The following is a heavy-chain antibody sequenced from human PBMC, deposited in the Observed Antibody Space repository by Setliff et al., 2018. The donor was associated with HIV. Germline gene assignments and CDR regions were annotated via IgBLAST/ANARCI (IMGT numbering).Heavy chain of an antibody. CDR1: GGSIGGYH. D-gene: IGHD3-10*01. CDR3: AISYYYGSGIPGYYFDY. Sequence: KPSETLSLTCTVSGGSIGGYHWSWVRQPPGKGLEWIGSIYYSGSTNYNPSLKSRVTISVDTSKNQFSLKLSSVTAADTAVYYCAISYYYGSGIPGYYFDYWGQGTLVTVSS. V-gene: IGHV4-59*08. J-gene: IGHJ4*02. CDR2: IYYSGST.